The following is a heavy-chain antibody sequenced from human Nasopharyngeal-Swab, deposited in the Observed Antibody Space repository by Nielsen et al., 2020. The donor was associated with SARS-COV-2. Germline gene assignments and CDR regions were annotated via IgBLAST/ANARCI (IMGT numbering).Heavy chain of an antibody. J-gene: IGHJ6*02. CDR3: ARDGLDYDFWSAYFMDV. V-gene: IGHV3-21*01. D-gene: IGHD3-3*01. CDR1: GFTFNNYN. Sequence: GESLKISCAASGFTFNNYNFNWVRQAPGKGLEWVSSISSSSSYIYYADSVKGRFTISRDNAKNSLFLQMSSLRVEDTAVYYCARDGLDYDFWSAYFMDVWGQGTTVIVSS. CDR2: ISSSSSYI.